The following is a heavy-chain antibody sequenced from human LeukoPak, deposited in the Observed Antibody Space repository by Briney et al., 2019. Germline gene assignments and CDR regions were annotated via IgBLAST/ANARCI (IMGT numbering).Heavy chain of an antibody. J-gene: IGHJ4*02. Sequence: ASVKVSCKASGYTFTSYDINWVRQAPGQGLEWMGWMNPNSGNTGYAQKFQGRVTITRNTSISTAYMELSSLRSEDTAVYYCARRLGLLEWLLDYWGQGTLVTVSS. CDR2: MNPNSGNT. CDR1: GYTFTSYD. V-gene: IGHV1-8*03. CDR3: ARRLGLLEWLLDY. D-gene: IGHD3-3*01.